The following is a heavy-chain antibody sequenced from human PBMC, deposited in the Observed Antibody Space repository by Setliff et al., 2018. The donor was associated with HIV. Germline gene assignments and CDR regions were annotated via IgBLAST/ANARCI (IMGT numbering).Heavy chain of an antibody. V-gene: IGHV1-3*01. D-gene: IGHD1-7*01. Sequence: VASVKVSCKTTGYTFSTYPMHWVRQAPGQRLEWMGWINAGNGNTKYSQKFQGRVTITRDTSASTAYMELSSLRSDDTAIYYCARDRGWELSHPPFFDYWGQGTLVTVSS. CDR3: ARDRGWELSHPPFFDY. CDR2: INAGNGNT. J-gene: IGHJ4*02. CDR1: GYTFSTYP.